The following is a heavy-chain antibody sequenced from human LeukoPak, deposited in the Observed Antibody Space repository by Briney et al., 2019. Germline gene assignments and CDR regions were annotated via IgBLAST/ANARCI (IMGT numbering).Heavy chain of an antibody. J-gene: IGHJ4*02. CDR3: AKDQSSFCSRSSCYALHY. Sequence: PGGSLRLSCAASGFTFTNYAMHWVRQAPGKGLEWVAVISDDGSYKYSADSVKGRFTISRDNSKNTVYLQMNSLRAGDTAVYYCAKDQSSFCSRSSCYALHYWGQGTLVTVSS. D-gene: IGHD2-2*01. CDR2: ISDDGSYK. V-gene: IGHV3-30-3*01. CDR1: GFTFTNYA.